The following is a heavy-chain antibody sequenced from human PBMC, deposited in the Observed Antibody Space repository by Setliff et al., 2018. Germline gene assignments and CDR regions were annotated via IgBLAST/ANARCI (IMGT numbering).Heavy chain of an antibody. CDR3: VREGVDSRSSTDYRYYMDV. V-gene: IGHV1-69*05. J-gene: IGHJ6*03. D-gene: IGHD3-22*01. CDR2: TIPMFGTT. Sequence: GASVKVSCKASGGTFSSYGISWVRQAPGQGLEWMGGTIPMFGTTDYARKFQGRVTIITDESTSTAYMHLSSLGSEDTAVYYCVREGVDSRSSTDYRYYMDVWGKGTTVTVSS. CDR1: GGTFSSYG.